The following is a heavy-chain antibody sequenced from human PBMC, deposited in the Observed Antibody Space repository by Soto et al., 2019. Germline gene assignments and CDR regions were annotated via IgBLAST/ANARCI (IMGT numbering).Heavy chain of an antibody. V-gene: IGHV1-2*02. CDR1: RYIFTAYF. J-gene: IGHJ5*02. CDR3: ASHHPGARFDP. Sequence: QVQLVQSGAEVKKPGAAVKVSCKAPRYIFTAYFMHWVRQAPGQGLEWMGWINPNNGATHYGLSFQGRVTMTKDTSISQAYMELSSLRSDDTAVYYCASHHPGARFDPWGQGTLVIVSS. CDR2: INPNNGAT.